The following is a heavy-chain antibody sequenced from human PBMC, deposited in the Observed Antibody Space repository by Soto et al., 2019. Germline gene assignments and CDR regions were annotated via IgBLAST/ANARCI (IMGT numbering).Heavy chain of an antibody. CDR3: ARDPSSGWYRYFDY. V-gene: IGHV3-33*01. CDR1: GFTFSSYS. Sequence: GGSLRLSCAASGFTFSSYSMHWVRQAPGKGLEWVAVIWYDGSNKYYADSVKGRFTISRDNSKNTLYLQMNSLRAEDTAVYYCARDPSSGWYRYFDYWGQGTLVTVSS. D-gene: IGHD6-19*01. CDR2: IWYDGSNK. J-gene: IGHJ4*02.